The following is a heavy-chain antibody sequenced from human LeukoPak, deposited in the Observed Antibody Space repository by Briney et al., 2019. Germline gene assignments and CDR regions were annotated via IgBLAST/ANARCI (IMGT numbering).Heavy chain of an antibody. CDR1: GFTFSSYA. CDR2: ISYDGSNK. D-gene: IGHD1-1*01. CDR3: ARDPRTKYYFDY. Sequence: PGGSLRLSCAASGFTFSSYAMRWVRQAPGKGLEWVAVISYDGSNKYYADSVKGRFTISRDSSKNTLYLQMNSLRAEDTAVYYCARDPRTKYYFDYWGQGTLVTVSS. J-gene: IGHJ4*02. V-gene: IGHV3-30-3*01.